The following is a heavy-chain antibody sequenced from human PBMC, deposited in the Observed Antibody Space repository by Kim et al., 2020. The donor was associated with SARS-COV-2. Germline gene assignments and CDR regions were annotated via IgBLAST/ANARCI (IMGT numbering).Heavy chain of an antibody. V-gene: IGHV3-30*18. CDR2: TSYDATTK. Sequence: GGSLRLSCAASGFSFSTYGMHWVRQAPGKGLEWVAVTSYDATTKYYADSVKGRFTISRDNSKNTLYLEMNSVSPEDTAVYYCAKPREYSRSSGSKGGFD. D-gene: IGHD6-6*01. CDR1: GFSFSTYG. CDR3: AKPREYSRSSGSKGGFD. J-gene: IGHJ4*01.